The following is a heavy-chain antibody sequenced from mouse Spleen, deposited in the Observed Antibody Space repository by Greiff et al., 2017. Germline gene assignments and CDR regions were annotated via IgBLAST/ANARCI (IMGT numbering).Heavy chain of an antibody. D-gene: IGHD1-1*01. J-gene: IGHJ3*01. CDR3: ARHWDYGKGAWFAY. CDR1: GFSLTSYG. V-gene: IGHV2-6-1*01. CDR2: IWSDGST. Sequence: VKLVESGPGLGAPSQRLAITCTISGFSLTSYGVHWVRQPPGKGLEWLVVIWSDGSTTYNSDIKSRLSISKDNSKSQVLQKMNNIQTTDTAMYPCARHWDYGKGAWFAYWGQGTLVTVSA.